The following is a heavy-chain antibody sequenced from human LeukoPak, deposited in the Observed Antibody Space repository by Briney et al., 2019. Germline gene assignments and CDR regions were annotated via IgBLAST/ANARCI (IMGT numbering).Heavy chain of an antibody. CDR1: GGTFSSYT. J-gene: IGHJ5*02. CDR2: IIPILGIA. CDR3: AREGREASCYTRCGWFDP. D-gene: IGHD2-2*02. V-gene: IGHV1-69*04. Sequence: GASVKVSCKASGGTFSSYTISWVRQAPGQGLEWMGRIIPILGIANYAQKFQGRVTITADKSTSTAYMELSSLRSEDTAVYYCAREGREASCYTRCGWFDPWGQGTLVTVSS.